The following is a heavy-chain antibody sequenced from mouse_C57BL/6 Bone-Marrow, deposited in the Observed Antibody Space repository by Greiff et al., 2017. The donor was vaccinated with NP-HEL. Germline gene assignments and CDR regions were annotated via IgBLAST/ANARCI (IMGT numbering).Heavy chain of an antibody. CDR2: INPNNGGT. J-gene: IGHJ2*01. CDR3: ARFCYDYFDY. V-gene: IGHV1-26*01. CDR1: GYTFTDYY. Sequence: VQLQQSGPELVKPGASVKISCKASGYTFTDYYMNWVKQSHGKSLEWIGDINPNNGGTSYNQKFKGKATLTVDKSSSTAYMELRSLTSEDSAVYYCARFCYDYFDYWGQGTTLTVSS. D-gene: IGHD2-3*01.